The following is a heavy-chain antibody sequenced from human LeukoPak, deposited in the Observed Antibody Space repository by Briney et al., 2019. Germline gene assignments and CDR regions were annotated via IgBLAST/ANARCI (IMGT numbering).Heavy chain of an antibody. CDR3: ARGAVMRSSSWYADY. CDR1: GYTFTGYY. D-gene: IGHD6-13*01. J-gene: IGHJ4*02. Sequence: ASVKVSCKASGYTFTGYYMHWVRQAPGQGLEWMGWINPNSGGTNYAQKFQGRVTMTRDTSISTAYMELSRLRSDDTAVYYCARGAVMRSSSWYADYWGQGTLVTVSS. V-gene: IGHV1-2*02. CDR2: INPNSGGT.